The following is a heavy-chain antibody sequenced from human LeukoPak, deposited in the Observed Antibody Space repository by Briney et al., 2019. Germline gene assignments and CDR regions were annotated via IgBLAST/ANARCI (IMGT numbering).Heavy chain of an antibody. CDR2: IKQDGSEK. D-gene: IGHD3-10*01. CDR1: GFTFISYW. V-gene: IGHV3-7*03. Sequence: GGSLRLSCAASGFTFISYWMSWVRQAPGKGLEWVANIKQDGSEKYYVDSVKGRFTISRDNSKNTLYLQMNSLRAEDTAVYYCAKVTYGSGTYGAFDYWGQGTLVTVSS. CDR3: AKVTYGSGTYGAFDY. J-gene: IGHJ4*02.